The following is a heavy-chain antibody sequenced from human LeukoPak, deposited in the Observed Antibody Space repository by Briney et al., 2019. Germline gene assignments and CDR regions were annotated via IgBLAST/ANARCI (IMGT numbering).Heavy chain of an antibody. V-gene: IGHV3-48*01. CDR2: ISSSSSTI. J-gene: IGHJ4*02. Sequence: GGSLRLSCAASGFTFSSYSMNWVRQAPGKGLEWVSYISSSSSTIYYADSVKGRFTIARDNAKSSLYLQMNSLRAEDTAVYYCARHTAGTFDYWGQGTLVTVSS. CDR3: ARHTAGTFDY. D-gene: IGHD6-13*01. CDR1: GFTFSSYS.